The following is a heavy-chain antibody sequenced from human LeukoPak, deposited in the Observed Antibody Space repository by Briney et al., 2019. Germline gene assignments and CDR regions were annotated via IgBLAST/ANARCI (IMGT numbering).Heavy chain of an antibody. CDR2: INFSGTT. V-gene: IGHV4-30-4*01. J-gene: IGHJ4*02. Sequence: SQTLSLTCAVAGGSRSSGDYYWSWIRQPPGKGLEWIGHINFSGTTYYNPSLQSRVTISVDRSRNQFSLKLRSVTAADTAIYYCARDEGIAAQFDYWGQGALVTVSS. CDR3: ARDEGIAAQFDY. D-gene: IGHD6-6*01. CDR1: GGSRSSGDYY.